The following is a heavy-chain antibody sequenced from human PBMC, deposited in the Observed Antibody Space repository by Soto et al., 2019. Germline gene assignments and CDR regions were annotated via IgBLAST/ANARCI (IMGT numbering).Heavy chain of an antibody. V-gene: IGHV1-69*12. D-gene: IGHD6-13*01. CDR1: GGTFSSYA. Sequence: QVQLVQSGAEVKKAGSSVKVSCKASGGTFSSYAISWVRQAPGQGLEWMGGIIPIFGTANYAQKFQGRVTITADESTSAAYMELSSLGSEDTAVYYCARVRGGAAAGTMEGGWFDPWGQGTLVTVSS. CDR3: ARVRGGAAAGTMEGGWFDP. J-gene: IGHJ5*02. CDR2: IIPIFGTA.